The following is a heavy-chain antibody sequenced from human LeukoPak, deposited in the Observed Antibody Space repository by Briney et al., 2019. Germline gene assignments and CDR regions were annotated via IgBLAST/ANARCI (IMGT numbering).Heavy chain of an antibody. V-gene: IGHV1-18*01. J-gene: IGHJ6*03. CDR3: ARAEVPAARGNYYYYYMDV. CDR2: ISAYNGNT. CDR1: GYTSTTYG. Sequence: ASVKVSCKASGYTSTTYGISWVRQAPGQGPEWMGWISAYNGNTNYAQKLQGRVTMTTDTSTSTAYMELSSLRSEDTAVYYCARAEVPAARGNYYYYYMDVWGKGTTVTVSS. D-gene: IGHD2-2*01.